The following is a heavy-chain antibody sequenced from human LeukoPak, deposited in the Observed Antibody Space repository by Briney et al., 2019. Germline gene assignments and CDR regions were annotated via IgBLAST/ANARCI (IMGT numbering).Heavy chain of an antibody. CDR2: VKTKTDGGAA. J-gene: IGHJ4*02. V-gene: IGHV3-15*01. CDR1: GFTFNDAW. CDR3: TTESIAGAGDY. Sequence: GGSLRLSCAASGFTFNDAWMNWVRQAPGKGLEWVARVKTKTDGGAADYAAPVKGRFTISRDDSKSTLYLQMNSLKTEDTAMYYCTTESIAGAGDYWGQGTLVSVSS. D-gene: IGHD6-13*01.